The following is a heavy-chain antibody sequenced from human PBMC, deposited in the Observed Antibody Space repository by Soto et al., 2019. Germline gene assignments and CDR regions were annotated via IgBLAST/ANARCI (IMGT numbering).Heavy chain of an antibody. Sequence: ASVKVSCKASGYTFTSYYMHWVRQAPGQGLEWMGIINPSGGSTSYAQKFQGRVTMTRDTSTSTVYMELSSLRSEDTAVYYCATPSEDTDYYYYGMDVWGQGTTVTV. CDR3: ATPSEDTDYYYYGMDV. D-gene: IGHD5-18*01. J-gene: IGHJ6*02. CDR1: GYTFTSYY. CDR2: INPSGGST. V-gene: IGHV1-46*01.